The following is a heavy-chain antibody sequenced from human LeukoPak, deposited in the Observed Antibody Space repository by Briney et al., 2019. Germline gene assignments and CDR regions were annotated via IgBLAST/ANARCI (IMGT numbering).Heavy chain of an antibody. CDR2: ISSDGSST. Sequence: GGSLRLSCAASGFTLSSYWMHWVRQAPGKGLVWVSRISSDGSSTDYADSVKGRFTISRDNAKNTLYLQMNSLRAEDTAVYYCAKDGKYCSSSSCYAQADYWGQGTLVTVSS. D-gene: IGHD2-2*01. CDR3: AKDGKYCSSSSCYAQADY. V-gene: IGHV3-74*01. CDR1: GFTLSSYW. J-gene: IGHJ4*02.